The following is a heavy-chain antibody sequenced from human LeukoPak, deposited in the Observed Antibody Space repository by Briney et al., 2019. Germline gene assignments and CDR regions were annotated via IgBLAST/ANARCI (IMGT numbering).Heavy chain of an antibody. J-gene: IGHJ4*02. Sequence: GASVKVSCKASGYTFTGYYMHWVRQAPGQGLEWMGWINPNSGGTNYAQKFQGRVTVTRDTSISTAYMELSRLRSDDTAVYYCAQYYYDSSGYFSGNDYWGQGTLVTVSS. CDR1: GYTFTGYY. V-gene: IGHV1-2*02. D-gene: IGHD3-22*01. CDR3: AQYYYDSSGYFSGNDY. CDR2: INPNSGGT.